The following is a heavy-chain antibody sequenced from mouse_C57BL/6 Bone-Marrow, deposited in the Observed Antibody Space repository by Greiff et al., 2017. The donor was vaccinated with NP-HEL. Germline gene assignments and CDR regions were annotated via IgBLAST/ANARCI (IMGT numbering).Heavy chain of an antibody. CDR2: IYPRSGNT. J-gene: IGHJ1*03. D-gene: IGHD4-1*01. V-gene: IGHV1-81*01. CDR3: ARRGLGLYWYFDV. Sequence: VHLVESGAELARPGASVKLSCKASGYTFTSYGISWVKQRTGQGLEWIGEIYPRSGNTYYNEKFKGKATLTADKSSSTAYMELRSLTSEDSAVYFCARRGLGLYWYFDVWGTGTTVTVSS. CDR1: GYTFTSYG.